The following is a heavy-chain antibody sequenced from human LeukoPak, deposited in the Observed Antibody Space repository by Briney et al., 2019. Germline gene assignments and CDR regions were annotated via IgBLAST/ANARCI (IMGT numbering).Heavy chain of an antibody. Sequence: GASVKVSCKASGGTFSSYAISWVRQAPGQGLEWMGRIIPILGIANYAQKFQGRVTITADKSTSTAYMELSSLRSEDTAVYYCARGVGIQLWLYNPWGQGTLVTVSS. J-gene: IGHJ5*02. CDR1: GGTFSSYA. D-gene: IGHD5-18*01. CDR3: ARGVGIQLWLYNP. V-gene: IGHV1-69*04. CDR2: IIPILGIA.